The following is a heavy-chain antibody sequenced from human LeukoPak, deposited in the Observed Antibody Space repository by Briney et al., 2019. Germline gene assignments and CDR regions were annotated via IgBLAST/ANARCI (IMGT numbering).Heavy chain of an antibody. J-gene: IGHJ6*02. Sequence: GGSLRLSCAASGFTFSSYEMNWVRQAPGKGLEWVSYISSSGSTIYYADSVKGRFTISRDNAKNSLYLQMNSLRAEDTAVYSCARDCIRKHYGMDVWGQGTTVTVSS. D-gene: IGHD3-3*02. CDR2: ISSSGSTI. CDR3: ARDCIRKHYGMDV. CDR1: GFTFSSYE. V-gene: IGHV3-48*03.